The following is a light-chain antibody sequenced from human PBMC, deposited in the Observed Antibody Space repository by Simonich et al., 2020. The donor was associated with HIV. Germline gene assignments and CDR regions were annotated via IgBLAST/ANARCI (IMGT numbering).Light chain of an antibody. CDR1: QSLLHSDGKTS. J-gene: IGKJ5*01. Sequence: DIVMTQSPLSLSVTPGQPASISCNFSQSLLHSDGKTSCYWYLQKPGQSPHLLIHEVSNRFSGVPDRFSGSGSGTDFTLKISRVEAEDIGLYYCMQSVQLPITFGQGTRLEIK. CDR3: MQSVQLPIT. V-gene: IGKV2D-29*02. CDR2: EVS.